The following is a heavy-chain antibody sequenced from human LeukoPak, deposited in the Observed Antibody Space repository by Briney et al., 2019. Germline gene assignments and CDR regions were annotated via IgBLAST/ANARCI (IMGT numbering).Heavy chain of an antibody. CDR2: IYSGGST. J-gene: IGHJ4*02. CDR1: GFTVSSNY. D-gene: IGHD5-18*01. V-gene: IGHV3-53*01. CDR3: ARRGYDYGSPFDY. Sequence: PGGSLRLSCAVSGFTVSSNYMSWVRQAPGKGLEWVSLIYSGGSTYYADSVKGRFTISRDNSKNTLYLQMNSLRAEDTGVYYCARRGYDYGSPFDYWGQGTLVTVSS.